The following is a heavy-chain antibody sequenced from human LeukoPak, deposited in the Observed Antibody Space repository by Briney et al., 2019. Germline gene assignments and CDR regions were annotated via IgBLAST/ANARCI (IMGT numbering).Heavy chain of an antibody. CDR3: ASGSGIAVAGTALDY. J-gene: IGHJ4*02. V-gene: IGHV1-2*04. D-gene: IGHD6-19*01. CDR2: INPNSGGT. CDR1: GYTFTSYG. Sequence: ASVKVSCKASGYTFTSYGISWVRQAPGQGLEWMGWINPNSGGTNYAQKFQGWVTMTRDTSISTAYMELSRLRSDDTAVYYCASGSGIAVAGTALDYWGQGTLVTVSS.